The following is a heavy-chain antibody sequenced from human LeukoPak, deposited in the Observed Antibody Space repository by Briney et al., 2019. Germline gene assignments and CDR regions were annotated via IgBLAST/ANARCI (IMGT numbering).Heavy chain of an antibody. J-gene: IGHJ3*02. D-gene: IGHD3-22*01. CDR2: INSRGSTI. V-gene: IGHV3-11*01. CDR3: ASEVTYYYDSSGYHDAFDI. Sequence: GGALRLSCAASGFTFSDYYMSWVPQAPGKGLGWGSYINSRGSTIYYADSVKGRFTISRDNAKNSLYLQMNSLRAEDTAVYYCASEVTYYYDSSGYHDAFDIWGQGTMVTVSS. CDR1: GFTFSDYY.